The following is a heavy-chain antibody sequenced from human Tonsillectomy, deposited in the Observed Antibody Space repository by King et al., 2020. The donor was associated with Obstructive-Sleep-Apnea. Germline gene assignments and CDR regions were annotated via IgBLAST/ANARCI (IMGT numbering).Heavy chain of an antibody. V-gene: IGHV4-59*01. CDR2: IYYIGNT. Sequence: VQLQESGPGLVKPSETLSLTCSVSGDSISGYHWSWIRQPPGKGLECIGYIYYIGNTNYNPSLKSRVTISVDKSKNQFSLKLSSVTAADTAVYYCARASVVTALSASYYFDYWGQGTQVTVSS. CDR1: GDSISGYH. CDR3: ARASVVTALSASYYFDY. J-gene: IGHJ4*02. D-gene: IGHD2-21*02.